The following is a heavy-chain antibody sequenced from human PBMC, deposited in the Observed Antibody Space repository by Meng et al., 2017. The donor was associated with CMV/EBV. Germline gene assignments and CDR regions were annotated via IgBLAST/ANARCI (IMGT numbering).Heavy chain of an antibody. J-gene: IGHJ5*02. Sequence: GGSLRLSCVASGSTFSDSCMSWVRQAPGKGLEWVANINQDGTEKYYVDSVKGRFTISRDNAKNSLYLQMNSLRAEDTAMDYCVRGVWGPWGQGTLVTVSS. D-gene: IGHD3-16*01. CDR1: GSTFSDSC. CDR3: VRGVWGP. V-gene: IGHV3-7*01. CDR2: INQDGTEK.